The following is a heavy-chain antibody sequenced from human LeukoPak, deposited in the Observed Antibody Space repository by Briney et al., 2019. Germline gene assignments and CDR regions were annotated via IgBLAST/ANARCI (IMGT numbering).Heavy chain of an antibody. CDR2: SYYSGST. J-gene: IGHJ6*04. CDR3: ARAWPVFGVAPRFDP. D-gene: IGHD3-3*01. CDR1: GGSISSGDYY. V-gene: IGHV4-30-4*08. Sequence: SQTLSLTCTVSGGSISSGDYYWSWIRQPPGKGLEWIGYSYYSGSTYYTPSLKSRVTISVDTSKNQFSLKLSSVTAADTAVYYCARAWPVFGVAPRFDPWGKGTTVTVSS.